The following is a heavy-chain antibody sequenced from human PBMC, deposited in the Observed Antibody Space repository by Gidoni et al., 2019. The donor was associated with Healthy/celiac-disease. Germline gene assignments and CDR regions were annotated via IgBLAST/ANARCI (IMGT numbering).Heavy chain of an antibody. J-gene: IGHJ4*02. Sequence: EVQLVQSGAEVKKPGESLNLSCQGSGSPFTGYWTAWVRQMPGKGLEWMGIIYPGDSDTRYSPSFQGQVTISADKSISTAYLQWSSLKASDTAMYYCARSGFSYGFGYWGQGTLVTVSS. V-gene: IGHV5-51*01. CDR1: GSPFTGYW. CDR2: IYPGDSDT. D-gene: IGHD5-12*01. CDR3: ARSGFSYGFGY.